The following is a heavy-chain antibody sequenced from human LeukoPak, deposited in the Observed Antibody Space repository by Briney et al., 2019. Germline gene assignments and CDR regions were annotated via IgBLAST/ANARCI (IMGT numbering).Heavy chain of an antibody. CDR3: ARGSVSSGYHHYFDY. D-gene: IGHD3-22*01. J-gene: IGHJ4*02. CDR1: GGSISGYY. CDR2: INHSGST. V-gene: IGHV4-34*01. Sequence: SETRSLTCAVYGGSISGYYWSWIRQPPGKGLEWIGEINHSGSTNYNPSLKSRVTISVDTSKNQFSLKLSSVTAADTAVYYCARGSVSSGYHHYFDYWGQGTLVTVSS.